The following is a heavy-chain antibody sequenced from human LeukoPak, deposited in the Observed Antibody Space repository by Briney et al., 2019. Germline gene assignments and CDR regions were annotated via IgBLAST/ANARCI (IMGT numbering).Heavy chain of an antibody. CDR1: GYTFTDYY. CDR3: ARDRDYSNTERGFDY. J-gene: IGHJ4*02. Sequence: SVKVSCKTSGYTFTDYYIHWVRQAPGQGLEWMGWINPNSGETNSAQKFRGRVTMTGDTSISTAYMELRRVTSDDTAVYYCARDRDYSNTERGFDYWGQGTLVTVSS. D-gene: IGHD4-11*01. CDR2: INPNSGET. V-gene: IGHV1-2*02.